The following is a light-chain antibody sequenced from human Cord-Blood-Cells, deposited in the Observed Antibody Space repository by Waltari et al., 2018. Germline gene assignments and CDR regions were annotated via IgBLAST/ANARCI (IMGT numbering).Light chain of an antibody. J-gene: IGLJ3*02. CDR3: QSADSSGTYWV. Sequence: SYELTQPPSVSVSPGQTARITCSGDALPKQYAYWYQQKPGQAPVLVIYKGSEGPSGIPERFSGSSSGTTVTLTISGVQAEDEADYYCQSADSSGTYWVFGGGTKLTVL. V-gene: IGLV3-25*03. CDR1: ALPKQY. CDR2: KGS.